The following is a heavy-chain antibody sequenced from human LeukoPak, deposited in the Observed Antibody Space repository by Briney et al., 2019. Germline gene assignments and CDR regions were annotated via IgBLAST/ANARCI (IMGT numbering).Heavy chain of an antibody. V-gene: IGHV3-7*01. CDR2: IKLDGSEK. CDR1: GFIFSNYW. CDR3: AELGITMIGGV. D-gene: IGHD3-10*02. J-gene: IGHJ6*04. Sequence: GSLRLSCAASGFIFSNYWMSWVRQAPGKGLECVATIKLDGSEKYYVDSVKGRFTISRDNAKNSLYLQMNSLRAEDTAVYYCAELGITMIGGVWGKGTTVTISS.